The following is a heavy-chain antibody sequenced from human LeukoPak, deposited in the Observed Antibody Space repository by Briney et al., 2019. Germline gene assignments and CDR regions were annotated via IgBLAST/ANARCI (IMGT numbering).Heavy chain of an antibody. CDR1: GGSITSYY. CDR2: FSYGGST. D-gene: IGHD2-15*01. CDR3: ARGGCTGGTCHWFF. V-gene: IGHV4-59*01. J-gene: IGHJ4*02. Sequence: PSETLSLTCTVSGGSITSYYWSWIRQPPGKGLEWIGTFSYGGSTNYNPSLKSRVTISVDTSKNQFSLKLSSVTAADTAVYYCARGGCTGGTCHWFFWGQGTPVTVSS.